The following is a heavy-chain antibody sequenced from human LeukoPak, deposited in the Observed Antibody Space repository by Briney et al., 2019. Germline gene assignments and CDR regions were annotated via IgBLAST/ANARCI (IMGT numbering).Heavy chain of an antibody. D-gene: IGHD5-12*01. CDR3: AKSNIVATNLFD. CDR1: GFTSSSYA. CDR2: ISGSGGSI. V-gene: IGHV3-23*01. J-gene: IGHJ4*02. Sequence: GGSLRLSCAASGFTSSSYAMSWVRQAPGKGLEWVSAISGSGGSISYADSVKGRFTISRDNSKNTLYLQMNSLRAEDTAVYYCAKSNIVATNLFDWGQGTLVTVSS.